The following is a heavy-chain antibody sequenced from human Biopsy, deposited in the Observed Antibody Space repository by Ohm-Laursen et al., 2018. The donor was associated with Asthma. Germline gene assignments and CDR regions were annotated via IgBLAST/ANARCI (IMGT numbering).Heavy chain of an antibody. V-gene: IGHV3-11*01. Sequence: SLRLSCVAPGFTFSDYYMSWIRQAPGKGLEWISYINGKSNSIEYADSVKGRFTISRDNAKNSLYLQMNSLRAEDTAVYYCARDSYSSGLYDDFESWGQGTLVTVSS. J-gene: IGHJ4*02. CDR1: GFTFSDYY. CDR2: INGKSNSI. D-gene: IGHD6-19*01. CDR3: ARDSYSSGLYDDFES.